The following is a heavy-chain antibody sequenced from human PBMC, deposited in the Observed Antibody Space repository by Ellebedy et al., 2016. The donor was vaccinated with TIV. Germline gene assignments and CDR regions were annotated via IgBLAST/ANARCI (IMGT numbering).Heavy chain of an antibody. D-gene: IGHD2/OR15-2a*01. CDR2: ISWNSGSI. CDR1: GFTFDDYA. V-gene: IGHV3-9*01. J-gene: IGHJ3*02. Sequence: SLKISXAASGFTFDDYAMHWVRQAPGKGLEWVSGISWNSGSIGYADSVKGRFTISRDNAKNSLYLQMNSLRAEDTALYYCAKTRARFVKGAFDIWGQGTMVTVSS. CDR3: AKTRARFVKGAFDI.